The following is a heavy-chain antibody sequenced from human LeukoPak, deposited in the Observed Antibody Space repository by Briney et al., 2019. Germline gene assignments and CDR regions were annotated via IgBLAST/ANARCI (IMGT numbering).Heavy chain of an antibody. Sequence: SQTLSLTCAVSGGSISSGGYSWSWIRQPPGKGLEWIGYIYYSGSTYYNPSLKSRVTISVDTSKNQFSLKLSSVTAADTAVYYCARSIVGANGDWFDPWGQGTLVTVSS. CDR1: GGSISSGGYS. J-gene: IGHJ5*02. CDR3: ARSIVGANGDWFDP. V-gene: IGHV4-30-4*07. CDR2: IYYSGST. D-gene: IGHD1-26*01.